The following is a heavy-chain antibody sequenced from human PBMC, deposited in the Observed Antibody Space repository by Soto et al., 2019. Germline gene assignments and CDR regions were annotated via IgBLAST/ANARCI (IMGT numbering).Heavy chain of an antibody. CDR2: INAGNGNT. D-gene: IGHD6-19*01. CDR1: GHTFTSYA. V-gene: IGHV1-3*01. CDR3: ARPTYSSGWSENDY. Sequence: ASVKVSCKASGHTFTSYAMHWVRQAPGQRLEWMGWINAGNGNTKYSQKFQGRVTITRDTSASTAYMELSSLRSEDTAVYYCARPTYSSGWSENDYWGQGTLVTVSS. J-gene: IGHJ4*02.